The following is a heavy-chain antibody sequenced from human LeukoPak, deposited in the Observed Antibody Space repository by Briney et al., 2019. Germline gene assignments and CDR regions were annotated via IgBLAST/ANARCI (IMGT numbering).Heavy chain of an antibody. V-gene: IGHV4-59*01. CDR3: ARAFADYVWGSYRYTIFDY. CDR1: GGSISSYY. CDR2: IYYSGST. Sequence: SETLSLTCTVSGGSISSYYWSWVRQPPGKGLEWIGYIYYSGSTNYNPSLKSRVTISVGTSKNQFSLKLSSVTAADTAVYYCARAFADYVWGSYRYTIFDYWGQGTLVTVSS. D-gene: IGHD3-16*02. J-gene: IGHJ4*02.